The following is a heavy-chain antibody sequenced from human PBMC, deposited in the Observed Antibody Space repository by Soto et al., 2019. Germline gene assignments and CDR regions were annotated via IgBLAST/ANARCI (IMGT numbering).Heavy chain of an antibody. CDR3: ARGARNYYYFDY. Sequence: GGSLRLSCAASGFFFSDYWIHWVRQAPGKGLVWVSRIKSDEITTNYADSVWGRLTISRDNAKNTVYLQMNSLRAEDTAVYYCARGARNYYYFDYWGQGTLVTVSS. CDR1: GFFFSDYW. J-gene: IGHJ4*02. CDR2: IKSDEITT. D-gene: IGHD3-10*01. V-gene: IGHV3-74*01.